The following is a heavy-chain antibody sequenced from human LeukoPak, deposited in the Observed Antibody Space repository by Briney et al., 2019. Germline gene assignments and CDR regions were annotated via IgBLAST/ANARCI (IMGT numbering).Heavy chain of an antibody. CDR2: ISNDGDNR. D-gene: IGHD5-24*01. CDR3: ADSDGYYYDV. J-gene: IGHJ4*02. V-gene: IGHV3-30-3*01. Sequence: GRSLRLSCVASGFTSGFTFSYYAMHWVRQAPGKGLEWVAFISNDGDNRYFADSVKGRFTISRDSSENTVYLQMNSLGAEDTAVYYCADSDGYYYDVWGQGTLVTVS. CDR1: GFTFSYYA.